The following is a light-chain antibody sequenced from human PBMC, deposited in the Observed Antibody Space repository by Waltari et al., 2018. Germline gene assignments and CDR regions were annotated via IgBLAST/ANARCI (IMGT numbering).Light chain of an antibody. CDR3: CSYAGSYTPWV. J-gene: IGLJ3*02. Sequence: QSALTQPPSVSGSPGQSVTIYCTGTSSDVGGYNFVSWYQHHPGKAPKLMIYDVNKRPSGVPDRFSWYKSGNTSSLRISGLQAEDEADYHCCSYAGSYTPWVFGGGTKLTVL. CDR1: SSDVGGYNF. V-gene: IGLV2-11*01. CDR2: DVN.